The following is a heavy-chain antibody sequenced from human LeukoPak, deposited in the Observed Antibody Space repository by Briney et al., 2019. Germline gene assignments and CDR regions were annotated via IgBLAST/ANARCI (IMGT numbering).Heavy chain of an antibody. CDR3: ARHPLSATSLPSNAYCGGDCPYAFDI. CDR1: GYSFTSYW. J-gene: IGHJ3*02. CDR2: IYPGDSDT. V-gene: IGHV5-51*01. D-gene: IGHD2-21*02. Sequence: GESLKISCKGSGYSFTSYWIGWVRQLPGKGLEWMGIIYPGDSDTRYSPSFQGQVTISADKSISTAYLQWSSLKASDTAMYYCARHPLSATSLPSNAYCGGDCPYAFDIWGQGTMVTVSS.